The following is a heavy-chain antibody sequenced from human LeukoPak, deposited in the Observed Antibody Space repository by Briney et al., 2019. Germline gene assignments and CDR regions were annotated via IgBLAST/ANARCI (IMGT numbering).Heavy chain of an antibody. D-gene: IGHD5-24*01. CDR3: AREVEMATTLSFDY. V-gene: IGHV3-53*01. Sequence: PGGSVRLFCAASGLTVSSKYMTCLRHAPGKGLEWVSVIYSGGSTYYADSVTGRFTISRDNSKNTVSLQMNSLRAEDTAVYYCAREVEMATTLSFDYWGQGTLVTVSS. CDR1: GLTVSSKY. J-gene: IGHJ4*02. CDR2: IYSGGST.